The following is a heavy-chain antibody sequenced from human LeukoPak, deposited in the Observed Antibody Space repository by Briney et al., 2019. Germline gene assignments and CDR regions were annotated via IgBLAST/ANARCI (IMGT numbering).Heavy chain of an antibody. D-gene: IGHD3-22*01. CDR2: ISSSGSTI. J-gene: IGHJ3*02. CDR3: ARDLPFNYYDSSGYDAFDI. Sequence: GGSLRLSCAASGFTFSSYAMSWVRQAPGKGLEWVSYISSSGSTIYYADSVKGRFTISRDNAKNSLYLQMNSLRAEDTAVYYCARDLPFNYYDSSGYDAFDIWGQGTMVTVSS. V-gene: IGHV3-48*04. CDR1: GFTFSSYA.